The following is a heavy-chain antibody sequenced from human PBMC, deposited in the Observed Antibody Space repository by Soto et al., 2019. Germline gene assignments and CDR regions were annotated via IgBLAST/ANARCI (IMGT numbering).Heavy chain of an antibody. D-gene: IGHD3-10*01. CDR2: ISYDGSNK. J-gene: IGHJ6*02. V-gene: IGHV3-30-3*01. CDR3: GRGRYYGTGSHQGMGV. CDR1: SFTSISYE. Sequence: GSQRLSGAASSFTSISYEMHWVRHAPGKGLEWVAVISYDGSNKYYADSVKGRFTISRDNSQNTLYLQMNSMRAEATAVPYCGRGRYYGTGSHQGMGVWGQGTTVTVSS.